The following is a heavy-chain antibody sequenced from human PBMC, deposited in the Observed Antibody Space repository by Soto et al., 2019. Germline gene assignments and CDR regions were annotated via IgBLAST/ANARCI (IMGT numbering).Heavy chain of an antibody. CDR2: IYYSGST. V-gene: IGHV4-39*01. J-gene: IGHJ4*02. D-gene: IGHD5-12*01. Sequence: QLQLQESGPGLVKPSETLSLTCTVSGGSISSSSYYWGWIRQPPGKGLEWIGSIYYSGSTYYNPSLKSRVTISVDTSKNQFSLKLSSVTAADTAVYYCAGQIVATPAGSGGADYWGQGTLDTVSS. CDR3: AGQIVATPAGSGGADY. CDR1: GGSISSSSYY.